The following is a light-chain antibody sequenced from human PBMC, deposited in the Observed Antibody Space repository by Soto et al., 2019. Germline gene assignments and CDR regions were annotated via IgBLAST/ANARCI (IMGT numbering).Light chain of an antibody. Sequence: TLSPSTLSVSVGERATLTCRASQSISSNVAWYQQKPGQAPRLLLYDASTRATGIPPRFSGSGSGTDFTLTISSLQPEDFAVYYCQQRSNWPPITFGQGTRLEIK. CDR1: QSISSN. V-gene: IGKV3-11*01. CDR2: DAS. CDR3: QQRSNWPPIT. J-gene: IGKJ5*01.